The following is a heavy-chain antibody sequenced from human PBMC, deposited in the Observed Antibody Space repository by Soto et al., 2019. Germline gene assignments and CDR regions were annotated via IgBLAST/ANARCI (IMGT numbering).Heavy chain of an antibody. CDR3: ARHETANYWNPPLDP. CDR2: IGPSDYYNT. Sequence: PGESLKISCKGSGDTFTTYWNSWLRQMPGRGLESMGRIGPSDYYNTRYSPSFQSHVAMSVDKSISTAYLRWGSLRASDTAMYFCARHETANYWNPPLDPWGQGTLVTVSS. V-gene: IGHV5-10-1*01. D-gene: IGHD1-1*01. J-gene: IGHJ5*02. CDR1: GDTFTTYW.